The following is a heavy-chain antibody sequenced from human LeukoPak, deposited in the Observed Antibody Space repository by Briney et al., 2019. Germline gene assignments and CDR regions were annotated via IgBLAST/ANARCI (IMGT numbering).Heavy chain of an antibody. D-gene: IGHD3-3*01. V-gene: IGHV4-39*01. CDR1: GGSISSSSYY. CDR3: ASPYYDFWSGYSN. CDR2: IYYSGST. J-gene: IGHJ4*02. Sequence: SETLSLTCTVSGGSISSSSYYWGWIRQPPGKGLEWIGSIYYSGSTYYNPSLKSRVTISVDTSKNQFPLKLSSVTAADTAAYYCASPYYDFWSGYSNWGQGTLVTVSS.